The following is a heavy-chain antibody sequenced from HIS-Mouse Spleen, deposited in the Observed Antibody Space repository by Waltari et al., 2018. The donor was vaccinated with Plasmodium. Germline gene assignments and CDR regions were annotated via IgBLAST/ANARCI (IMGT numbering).Heavy chain of an antibody. CDR3: AHSRSSFDY. CDR2: IYWDDDK. V-gene: IGHV2-5*02. J-gene: IGHJ4*02. CDR1: GFSLSTSGVG. D-gene: IGHD6-13*01. Sequence: QIPLKESGPTLVKPTQTLTLTCTFSGFSLSTSGVGVGWIRQPPGRALAWLALIYWDDDKGYIPSLKSRLTITKDTSKNQVVLTMTNMDPVDTATYYCAHSRSSFDYWGQGTLVTVSS.